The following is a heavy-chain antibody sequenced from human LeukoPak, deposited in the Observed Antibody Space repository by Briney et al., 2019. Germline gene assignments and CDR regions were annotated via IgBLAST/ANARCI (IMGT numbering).Heavy chain of an antibody. V-gene: IGHV1-2*02. CDR3: AKVWYYFDSSGNQGPFDI. CDR2: INPNSGGT. D-gene: IGHD3-22*01. CDR1: GYTFTGYY. J-gene: IGHJ3*02. Sequence: ASVKVSCKASGYTFTGYYMHWVRQAPGQGLEWMGWINPNSGGTNYAQKFQGRVTMTRDTSISTAYMELSRLRSDDTAVYYRAKVWYYFDSSGNQGPFDIGGQGTMVTVSS.